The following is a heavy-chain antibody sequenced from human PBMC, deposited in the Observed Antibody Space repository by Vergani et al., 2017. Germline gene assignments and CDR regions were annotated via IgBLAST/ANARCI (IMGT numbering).Heavy chain of an antibody. J-gene: IGHJ4*02. CDR1: GFTFSSYA. Sequence: EVQLLESGGGLVQPGGSLRLSCAASGFTFSSYAMSWVRQAPGKGLEWVSAISGSGGSTYYAHSVKGRFTISRDNSKNTLYLQMNSLRAEDTAVYYCAKSRSTTVTTTRSIPGSFFNPFDYWGQGTLVTVSS. CDR3: AKSRSTTVTTTRSIPGSFFNPFDY. V-gene: IGHV3-23*01. D-gene: IGHD4-17*01. CDR2: ISGSGGST.